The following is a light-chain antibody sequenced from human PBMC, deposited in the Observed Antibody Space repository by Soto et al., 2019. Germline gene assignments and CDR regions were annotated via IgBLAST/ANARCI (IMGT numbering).Light chain of an antibody. V-gene: IGLV2-14*01. CDR3: SSYTSSSTL. CDR1: SSDVGGYNY. CDR2: AVT. Sequence: QSVLTQPASVSGSPGQSITISCTGTSSDVGGYNYVSWYQQHPGKAPKLMIYAVTDRPSGVSSRFSGSKSGNTASLTISGPQAEDEADYYCSSYTSSSTLFGTGTKVTVL. J-gene: IGLJ1*01.